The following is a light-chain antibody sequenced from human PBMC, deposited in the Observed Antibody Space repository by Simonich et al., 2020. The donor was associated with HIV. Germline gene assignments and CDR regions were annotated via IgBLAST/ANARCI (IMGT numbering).Light chain of an antibody. V-gene: IGKV3D-20*01. J-gene: IGKJ4*01. Sequence: EIVLTQSPATLSLSPVERATLSCGAGQSVSSSYLAWYQQKPGLAPRLLIYDASSRATGIPDRFSGSGSGTDFTLTISRLEPEDFATYYCQQFNNYPLTFGGGTKVEIK. CDR1: QSVSSSY. CDR3: QQFNNYPLT. CDR2: DAS.